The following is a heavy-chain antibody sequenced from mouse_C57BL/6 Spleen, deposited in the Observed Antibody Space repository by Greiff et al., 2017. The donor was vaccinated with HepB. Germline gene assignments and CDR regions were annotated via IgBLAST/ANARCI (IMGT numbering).Heavy chain of an antibody. Sequence: VKLMESGPELVKPGASVKISCKASGYAFSSSWMNWVKQRPGKGLEWIGRIYPGDGDTNYNGKFKGKATLTADKSSSTAYMQLSSLTSEDSVVYFCARTGTGYFDVWGTGTTVTVSS. V-gene: IGHV1-82*01. J-gene: IGHJ1*03. CDR1: GYAFSSSW. CDR3: ARTGTGYFDV. D-gene: IGHD4-1*01. CDR2: IYPGDGDT.